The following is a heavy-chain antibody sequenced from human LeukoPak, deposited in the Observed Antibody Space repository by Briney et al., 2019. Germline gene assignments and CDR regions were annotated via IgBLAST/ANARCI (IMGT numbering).Heavy chain of an antibody. CDR2: INYDGTST. CDR3: ARGDYYAMDV. J-gene: IGHJ6*02. V-gene: IGHV3-74*01. Sequence: LXWVSRINYDGTSTNYADSVKGRFTISRDNAKNTLYMQMNSLRAEDTAVYYCARGDYYAMDVWGQGTTVTVSS.